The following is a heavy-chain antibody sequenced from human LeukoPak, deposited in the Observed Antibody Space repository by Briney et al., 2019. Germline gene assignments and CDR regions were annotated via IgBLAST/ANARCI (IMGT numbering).Heavy chain of an antibody. V-gene: IGHV4-59*08. D-gene: IGHD3/OR15-3a*01. CDR3: ARQGSVGLADAFDV. CDR2: IYYSGST. J-gene: IGHJ3*01. CDR1: GGSFSSYY. Sequence: PETLSLTCTVSGGSFSSYYWSWIRQPPGKGLEWIGYIYYSGSTIYNPSLKSRVAMSVDTSKDQFSLKLTSVTAADTALYYCARQGSVGLADAFDVWGQGTMVTVSS.